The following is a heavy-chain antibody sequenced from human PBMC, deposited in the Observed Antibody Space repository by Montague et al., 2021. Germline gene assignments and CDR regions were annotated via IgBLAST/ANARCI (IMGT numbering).Heavy chain of an antibody. Sequence: SLRLSCAASGFTFGGYSMTWVRQAPGRGLEWVSFISPSGDTFYAESVKGRFIVSRDNSNNALYLHLNSLRGGDSAIYYCVKTSSGTYDSWGPGTLATVSS. D-gene: IGHD1-26*01. J-gene: IGHJ5*01. CDR1: GFTFGGYS. CDR2: ISPSGDT. CDR3: VKTSSGTYDS. V-gene: IGHV3-23*01.